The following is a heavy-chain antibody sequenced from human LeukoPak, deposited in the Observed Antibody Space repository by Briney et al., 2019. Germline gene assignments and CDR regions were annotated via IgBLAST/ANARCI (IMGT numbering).Heavy chain of an antibody. Sequence: SQTLSLTCTVSGGSISSGGYYWSWIRQHPGKGLEWIGYIYYSGSTYYNPSLKSRVTISVDTSKNQFSLKLSSVTAADTAVYYCARSGTFYGSGSLYYFDYWGQGALVTVSS. CDR3: ARSGTFYGSGSLYYFDY. D-gene: IGHD3-10*01. CDR2: IYYSGST. V-gene: IGHV4-31*03. J-gene: IGHJ4*02. CDR1: GGSISSGGYY.